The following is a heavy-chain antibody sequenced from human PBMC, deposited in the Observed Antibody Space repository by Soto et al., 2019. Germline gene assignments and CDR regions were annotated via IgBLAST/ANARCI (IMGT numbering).Heavy chain of an antibody. D-gene: IGHD2-21*02. Sequence: EXSVKVSFKASCYTFTSYGISWVREAPGQGLEWMGWISAKKGNTKYAQKFQGRVTMTTDTSTSTAYMELRSLRSDDTAVYYCAREILSPDFYFHGMDVWGQGTTVTVSS. V-gene: IGHV1-18*04. CDR1: CYTFTSYG. CDR2: ISAKKGNT. J-gene: IGHJ6*02. CDR3: AREILSPDFYFHGMDV.